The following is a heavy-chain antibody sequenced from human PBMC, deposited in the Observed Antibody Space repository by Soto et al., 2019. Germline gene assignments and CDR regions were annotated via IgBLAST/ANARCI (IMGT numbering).Heavy chain of an antibody. CDR2: ISATGGGT. J-gene: IGHJ4*02. D-gene: IGHD3-16*01. Sequence: EVQMLASGGGLGQPGGSLRLSCAASGFKFSNYAMSWVRQAPGKGLEWVSLISATGGGTYYADSGKGRFTISRDNTHNTLYLQVHSLTAEDTAVYYCAKDRRAGGNSAFYFDFWGQGAQVTVSS. CDR3: AKDRRAGGNSAFYFDF. V-gene: IGHV3-23*01. CDR1: GFKFSNYA.